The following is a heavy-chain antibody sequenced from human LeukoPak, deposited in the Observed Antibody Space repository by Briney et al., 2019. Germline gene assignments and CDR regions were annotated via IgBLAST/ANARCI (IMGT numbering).Heavy chain of an antibody. CDR1: GGSISSYY. V-gene: IGHV4-34*01. CDR2: INHSGST. CDR3: ARGSGLSSVPYYFDY. J-gene: IGHJ4*02. Sequence: SETLSLTCTVSGGSISSYYWSWIRQPPGKGLEWIGEINHSGSTNYNPSLKSRVTISVDTSKNQFSLKLSSVTAADTAVYYCARGSGLSSVPYYFDYWGQGTLVTVSS. D-gene: IGHD3-22*01.